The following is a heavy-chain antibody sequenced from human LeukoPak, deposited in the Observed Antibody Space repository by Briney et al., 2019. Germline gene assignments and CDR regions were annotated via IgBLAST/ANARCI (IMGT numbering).Heavy chain of an antibody. CDR1: GGSISSGGYY. CDR2: IYYSGST. V-gene: IGHV4-31*03. CDR3: ARGSYGFSAAADSSFDP. D-gene: IGHD6-13*01. J-gene: IGHJ5*02. Sequence: PSETLSLTCTVSGGSISSGGYYWSWIRQHPGKGLEWIGYIYYSGSTYYNPSLKSRVTISVDTSKNQFSLKLSSVTAADTAVYYCARGSYGFSAAADSSFDPWGQGTLVTVSS.